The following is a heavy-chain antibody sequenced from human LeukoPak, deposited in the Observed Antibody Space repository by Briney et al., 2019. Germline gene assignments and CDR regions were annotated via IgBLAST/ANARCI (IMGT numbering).Heavy chain of an antibody. CDR1: GFTFSSYG. D-gene: IGHD5-18*01. V-gene: IGHV3-23*01. CDR2: ISGSGSST. J-gene: IGHJ4*02. CDR3: AKRGTTMEKEGFDY. Sequence: GGSLRLSCAASGFTFSSYGMHWVRQAPGKGLEWVSAISGSGSSTYYADSVKGRFTISRDNSKNTLYLQMNSLRAEDTAVYYCAKRGTTMEKEGFDYWGQGTLVTVSS.